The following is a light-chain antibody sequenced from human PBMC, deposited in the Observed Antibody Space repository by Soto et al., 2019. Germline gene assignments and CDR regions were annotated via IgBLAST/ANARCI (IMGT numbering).Light chain of an antibody. CDR1: QSVLYRSNNMNY. CDR2: WAS. J-gene: IGKJ5*01. Sequence: DIVMTQSPDSLAVSLGERATINCKSSQSVLYRSNNMNYLAWYQQKARQPPKLLIYWASTRESGVPDRFSGSGSGTEFTLTISSLQAEDVAVYYCQQYYTTPITFGQGTRLEIK. CDR3: QQYYTTPIT. V-gene: IGKV4-1*01.